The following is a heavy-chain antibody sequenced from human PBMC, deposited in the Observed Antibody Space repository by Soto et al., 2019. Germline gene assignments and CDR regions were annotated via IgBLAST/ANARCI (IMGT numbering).Heavy chain of an antibody. D-gene: IGHD3-10*01. CDR1: GYTFTSYG. Sequence: QVQLVQSGAEVKKPGASVKVSCKASGYTFTSYGISWVRQAPGQGLEWMGWISAYNGNTNYAQKLQGRVTKTTDTSTSTAYMEVRCLGSNDTGVYYLARNQSYRGAFDFWGQGNLGTLSS. J-gene: IGHJ4*02. CDR2: ISAYNGNT. CDR3: ARNQSYRGAFDF. V-gene: IGHV1-18*01.